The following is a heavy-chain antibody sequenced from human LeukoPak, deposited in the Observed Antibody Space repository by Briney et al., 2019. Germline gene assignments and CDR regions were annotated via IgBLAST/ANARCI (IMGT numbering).Heavy chain of an antibody. Sequence: PSETLSLTCTVSGGSISSHYWSWLRQPPGKGLEWIAYIYYSGSTNYNPSLKSRVTISVDTSKKQFSLKLSSVTAADTAVYYCARGLWNILTGYYIDYWGQGTLVTVSS. CDR1: GGSISSHY. CDR3: ARGLWNILTGYYIDY. J-gene: IGHJ4*02. D-gene: IGHD3-9*01. V-gene: IGHV4-59*11. CDR2: IYYSGST.